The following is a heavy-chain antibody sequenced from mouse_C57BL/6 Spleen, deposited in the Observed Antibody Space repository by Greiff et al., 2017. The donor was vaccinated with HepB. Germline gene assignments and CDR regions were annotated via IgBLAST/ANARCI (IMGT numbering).Heavy chain of an antibody. D-gene: IGHD1-1*01. J-gene: IGHJ3*01. V-gene: IGHV1-69*01. CDR1: GYTFTSYW. CDR2: IDPSDSYT. CDR3: AISLLRSGFAY. Sequence: QVQLKQPGAELVMPGASVKLSCKASGYTFTSYWMHWVKQRPGQGLEWIGEIDPSDSYTNYNQKFKGKSTLTVDKSSSTAYMQLSSLTSEDSAVYYCAISLLRSGFAYWGQGTLVTVSA.